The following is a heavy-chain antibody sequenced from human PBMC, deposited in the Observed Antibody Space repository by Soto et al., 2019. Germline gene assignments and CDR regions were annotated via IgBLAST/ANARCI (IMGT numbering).Heavy chain of an antibody. CDR2: IYHTGNA. CDR3: ARGGSGSNQGGPFDI. J-gene: IGHJ3*02. V-gene: IGHV4-30-2*01. CDR1: GGSISGGGYC. Sequence: SETLSLTCDVSGGSISGGGYCWSWIRQPPGKGLEWIGYIYHTGNAYYSTSLMSRVTMSVDMSKNQFSLNLNSVTAADTAVYYCARGGSGSNQGGPFDIWGQGTMVTVSS. D-gene: IGHD1-26*01.